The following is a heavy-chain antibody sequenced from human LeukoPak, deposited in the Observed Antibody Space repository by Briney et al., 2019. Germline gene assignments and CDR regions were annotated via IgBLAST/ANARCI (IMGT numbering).Heavy chain of an antibody. J-gene: IGHJ3*02. V-gene: IGHV1-18*01. Sequence: GASVKVSCKASGYTFTSYGISWVRQAPGQGLEWMGWISAYNGNTNYAQKLQGRVTMTTDTSTSTAYMELRSLRSDDTAVYYCARDPANPYCGSDCYSGMVDAFDIWGQGTMVTVSS. CDR3: ARDPANPYCGSDCYSGMVDAFDI. D-gene: IGHD2-21*02. CDR2: ISAYNGNT. CDR1: GYTFTSYG.